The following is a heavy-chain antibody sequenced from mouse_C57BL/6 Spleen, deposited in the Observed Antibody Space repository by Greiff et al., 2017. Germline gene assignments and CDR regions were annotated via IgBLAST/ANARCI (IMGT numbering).Heavy chain of an antibody. V-gene: IGHV8-8*01. CDR2: IWWDDDK. J-gene: IGHJ3*01. D-gene: IGHD2-4*01. CDR3: ARAYDYDGAWFAY. CDR1: GFSLSTFGMG. Sequence: QVTLKVSGPGILQPSQTLSLTCSFSGFSLSTFGMGVGWIRQPSGKGLEWLAHIWWDDDKYYHPALKSRLTFSKDTSKNQVFLKLANVDTAETATYYCARAYDYDGAWFAYWGQGTLVTVSA.